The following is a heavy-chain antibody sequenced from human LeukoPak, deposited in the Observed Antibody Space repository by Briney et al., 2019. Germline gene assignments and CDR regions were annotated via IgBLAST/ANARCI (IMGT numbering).Heavy chain of an antibody. CDR1: GFTFSSYA. CDR3: AKGNSGWYFDY. V-gene: IGHV3-30-3*01. Sequence: GRSLRLSCAASGFTFSSYAMHWVRQAPGKGLEWVAVISYDGSSKYYADSVKGRFTISRDNSKNTLYLQMNSLRAEDTAVYYCAKGNSGWYFDYWGQGTLVTVSS. CDR2: ISYDGSSK. D-gene: IGHD6-19*01. J-gene: IGHJ4*02.